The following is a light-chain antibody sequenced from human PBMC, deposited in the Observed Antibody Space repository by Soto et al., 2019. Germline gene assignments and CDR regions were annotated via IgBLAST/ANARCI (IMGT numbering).Light chain of an antibody. CDR3: QQYNKWPLS. CDR2: GAS. J-gene: IGKJ4*01. Sequence: EIVMTQSPATLSVSPGGRATLSCRASQGVSSNLAWYQQKPGQAPRLLIYGASTRATGVPARFSGSESGTEFPLTIISLQSEDFAVYYCQQYNKWPLSFGGGTKVEIK. V-gene: IGKV3-15*01. CDR1: QGVSSN.